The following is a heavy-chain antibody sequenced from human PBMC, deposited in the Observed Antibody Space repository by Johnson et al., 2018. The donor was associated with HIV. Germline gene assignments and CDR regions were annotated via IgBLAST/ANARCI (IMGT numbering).Heavy chain of an antibody. D-gene: IGHD5-18*01. CDR3: ARWIQLWVAFDI. J-gene: IGHJ3*02. CDR1: GFTFSSYR. CDR2: ISWNSGSM. V-gene: IGHV3-74*01. Sequence: EVQLVESGGGLVQPGGSLRLSCAASGFTFSSYRMHWVRQAPGKGLEWVSSISWNSGSMGYADSVKGRFTISRDNSKNTLYLQMNSLRAEDTAVYYCARWIQLWVAFDIWGQGTMVTVSS.